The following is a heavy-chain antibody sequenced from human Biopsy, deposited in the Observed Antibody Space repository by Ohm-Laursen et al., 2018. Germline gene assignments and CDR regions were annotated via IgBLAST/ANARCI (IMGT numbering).Heavy chain of an antibody. CDR1: GYTFITYY. Sequence: ASVKVSCKAFGYTFITYYVNWVRQAPGQGLEWMGLINPSGGSTDYAQKFQGRVTMTRDTSTSTVYMELISLRSDDTAVYYCAKGGHKAWLDSWGQGALVTVSS. V-gene: IGHV1-46*01. D-gene: IGHD1-26*01. CDR3: AKGGHKAWLDS. CDR2: INPSGGST. J-gene: IGHJ5*01.